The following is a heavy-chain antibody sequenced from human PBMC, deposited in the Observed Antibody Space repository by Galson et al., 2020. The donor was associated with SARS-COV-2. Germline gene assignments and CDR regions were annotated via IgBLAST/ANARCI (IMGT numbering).Heavy chain of an antibody. CDR3: ARDQVAGTDYGMDV. V-gene: IGHV3-30-3*01. CDR1: GFTFSSSA. J-gene: IGHJ6*02. CDR2: IAYDGSND. Sequence: TGGSLRLSCAASGFTFSSSAMYWVRQAPGKGLEWVAVIAYDGSNDHYADSVKGRFTISRDNSRNTVYLEMKSLRVEDTGVYFCARDQVAGTDYGMDVWGQGTTVTVSS. D-gene: IGHD6-19*01.